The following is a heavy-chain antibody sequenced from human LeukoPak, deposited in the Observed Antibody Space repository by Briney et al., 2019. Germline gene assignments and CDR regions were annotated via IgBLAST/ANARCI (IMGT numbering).Heavy chain of an antibody. CDR2: ISGSGSST. J-gene: IGHJ4*02. D-gene: IGHD6-19*01. CDR3: AKGSGWPYYFDY. CDR1: GFTFTSYA. V-gene: IGHV3-23*01. Sequence: GGSLRPSCAASGFTFTSYAMTWVRQAPGKGLEWVSAISGSGSSTYYADSVKGRFTISRDNSKNTLYLQMNSLRAEDTAVYYCAKGSGWPYYFDYWGQGTLVTVSS.